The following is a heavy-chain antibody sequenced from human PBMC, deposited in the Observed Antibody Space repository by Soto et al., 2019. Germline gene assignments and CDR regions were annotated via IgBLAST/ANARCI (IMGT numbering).Heavy chain of an antibody. CDR1: GFTFSGSA. J-gene: IGHJ4*02. Sequence: EVQLVESGGGLVQPGGSLKLSCAAAGFTFSGSAVHWVRQASGRGLEWVGRIRSKTNNYATDYAASVNGRFTFSRDESPDKGQLPMARPKTKNPGFVLRTSRPDQNTWAQSHPPPDYWGQGTLVTVSS. V-gene: IGHV3-73*02. CDR2: IRSKTNNYAT. CDR3: TSRPDQNTWAQSHPPPDY. D-gene: IGHD2-2*01.